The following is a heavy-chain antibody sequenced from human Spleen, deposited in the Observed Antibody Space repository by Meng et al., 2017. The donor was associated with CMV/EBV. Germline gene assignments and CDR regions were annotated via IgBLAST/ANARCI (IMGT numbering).Heavy chain of an antibody. CDR1: GFTFSSYT. D-gene: IGHD3-9*01. J-gene: IGHJ4*02. V-gene: IGHV3-21*01. CDR3: AREMPSDRYYFDY. Sequence: GESLKISCAASGFTFSSYTMNWVRQAPGKGLEWVSSISTRSSNIYYADSLKGRFTISRDSAKNSLYLQMNSLTAEDTAVYYCAREMPSDRYYFDYWGQGTLVTVSS. CDR2: ISTRSSNI.